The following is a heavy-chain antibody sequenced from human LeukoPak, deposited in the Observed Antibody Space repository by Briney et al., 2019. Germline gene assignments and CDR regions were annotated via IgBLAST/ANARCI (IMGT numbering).Heavy chain of an antibody. Sequence: GASVKVSCKASGYTFTSYGISWVRQAPGQGLEWMGWISAYNGNTNYAQKLQGRVTMTTDTSTSTAYMELRSLRSDDTAVYYCARVPLNRYCSRTSCYTEDYWGQGTLVTVSS. D-gene: IGHD2-2*02. CDR2: ISAYNGNT. CDR1: GYTFTSYG. V-gene: IGHV1-18*01. CDR3: ARVPLNRYCSRTSCYTEDY. J-gene: IGHJ4*02.